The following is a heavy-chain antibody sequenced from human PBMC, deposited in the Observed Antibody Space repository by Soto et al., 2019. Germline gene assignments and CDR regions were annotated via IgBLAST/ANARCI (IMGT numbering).Heavy chain of an antibody. D-gene: IGHD2-21*01. CDR1: GFDFSGSE. J-gene: IGHJ4*02. Sequence: GGPLRLSCTASGFDFSGSEMNWFRQAPGKGLEWVAYITGSGGAMFHADSVKGRFSISRDNAKNSLFLEMNNLTADDAGLYYCAKVAPFILGSPFWGQGTLVTVSS. V-gene: IGHV3-48*03. CDR3: AKVAPFILGSPF. CDR2: ITGSGGAM.